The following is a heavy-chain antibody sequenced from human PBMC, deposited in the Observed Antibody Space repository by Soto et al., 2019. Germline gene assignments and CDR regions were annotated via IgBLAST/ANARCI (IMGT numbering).Heavy chain of an antibody. V-gene: IGHV3-23*01. Sequence: EVQLLESGGGLVQPGGSLRLSCAASGFTFSSYAMSWVRQAPGKGLEWVSAISGSGGSTYYADSVMGRFTISSENSKNTLYLQMTSLRAEDTAVYYCAKIPHSSSWYLDAVKIWGQGTMVTVSS. CDR1: GFTFSSYA. D-gene: IGHD6-13*01. CDR2: ISGSGGST. CDR3: AKIPHSSSWYLDAVKI. J-gene: IGHJ3*02.